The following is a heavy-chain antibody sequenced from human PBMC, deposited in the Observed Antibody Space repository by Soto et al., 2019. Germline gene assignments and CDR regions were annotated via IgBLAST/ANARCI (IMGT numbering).Heavy chain of an antibody. V-gene: IGHV4-34*01. J-gene: IGHJ6*02. D-gene: IGHD3-10*01. CDR3: ARDKGSGSYNSRYYYGMDV. CDR2: INRSGST. Sequence: ETLSLTCAVYGGSFSDNFWSWIRQPPGKGLEWIGEINRSGSTNYIPSLKSRVTISVDTSKNQFSLKLSSVSAADTAVYYCARDKGSGSYNSRYYYGMDVWGQGTTVTVSS. CDR1: GGSFSDNF.